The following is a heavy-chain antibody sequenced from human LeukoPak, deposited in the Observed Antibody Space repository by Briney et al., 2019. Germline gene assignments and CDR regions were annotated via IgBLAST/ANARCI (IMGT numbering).Heavy chain of an antibody. CDR3: ARGHYYFWSGYPYYYGMDV. Sequence: SETLSLTCTVSGGSISSGGYYWSWIRQHPGKGLEWIGYIYYSGSTYYNPSLKSRVTISVDTSKNQFSLKLSSVTAADTAVYYCARGHYYFWSGYPYYYGMDVWGQGTTVTFSS. CDR2: IYYSGST. J-gene: IGHJ6*02. V-gene: IGHV4-31*03. CDR1: GGSISSGGYY. D-gene: IGHD3-3*01.